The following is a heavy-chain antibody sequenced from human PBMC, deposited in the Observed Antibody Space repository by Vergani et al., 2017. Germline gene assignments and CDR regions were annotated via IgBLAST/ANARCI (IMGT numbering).Heavy chain of an antibody. V-gene: IGHV1-2*02. CDR1: GYTFTGYY. J-gene: IGHJ4*02. Sequence: QVQLVQSGAEVKKPGASVKVSCKASGYTFTGYYMHWVRQAPGQGLEWMGWINPNSGGTNYAQKFQGRVTMTRDTSISTAYMELSRLRSDDTAVYYCARDNVLLWFGEPVTFDYWGQGTLVTVSS. CDR3: ARDNVLLWFGEPVTFDY. CDR2: INPNSGGT. D-gene: IGHD3-10*01.